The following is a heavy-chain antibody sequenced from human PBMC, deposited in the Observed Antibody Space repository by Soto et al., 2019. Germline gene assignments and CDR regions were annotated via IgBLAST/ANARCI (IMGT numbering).Heavy chain of an antibody. J-gene: IGHJ6*03. CDR3: ARVRQLVGYFYYYMDV. V-gene: IGHV3-7*01. CDR1: GFTFSSYW. D-gene: IGHD6-6*01. Sequence: GGSLRLSCAASGFTFSSYWMSWVRQAPGKGLEWVANIKQDGSEKYYVDSVKGRFTISRDNAKNSLYLQMNSLRAEDTAVYYCARVRQLVGYFYYYMDVWGKGTTVTVSS. CDR2: IKQDGSEK.